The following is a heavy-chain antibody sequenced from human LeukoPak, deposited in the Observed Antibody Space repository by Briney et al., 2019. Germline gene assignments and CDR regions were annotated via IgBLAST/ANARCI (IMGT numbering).Heavy chain of an antibody. Sequence: GASVKVSCKASGGTFSSYAISWVRQAPGQGLEWMGWISAYNGNTNYAQKLQGRVTMTTDTSTSTAYTELRSLRSDDTAVYYCARDSNHGGYSYWGQGTLVTVSS. D-gene: IGHD5-18*01. J-gene: IGHJ4*02. V-gene: IGHV1-18*01. CDR1: GGTFSSYA. CDR2: ISAYNGNT. CDR3: ARDSNHGGYSY.